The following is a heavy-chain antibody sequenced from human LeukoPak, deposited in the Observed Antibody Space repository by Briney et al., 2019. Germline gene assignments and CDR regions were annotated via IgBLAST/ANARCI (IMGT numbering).Heavy chain of an antibody. V-gene: IGHV3-74*01. D-gene: IGHD2-8*01. CDR1: GFTFSSYW. Sequence: PGGSLRLSCAASGFTFSSYWMHWVRQAPGKGLVWVSRINSDGSSTSYADSVKGRFTLSRDNAKNTLYLQMNTLRAEDTAVYYCTSLGEPDIVLMVYPEDYWGQGTLVTVSS. CDR3: TSLGEPDIVLMVYPEDY. J-gene: IGHJ4*02. CDR2: INSDGSST.